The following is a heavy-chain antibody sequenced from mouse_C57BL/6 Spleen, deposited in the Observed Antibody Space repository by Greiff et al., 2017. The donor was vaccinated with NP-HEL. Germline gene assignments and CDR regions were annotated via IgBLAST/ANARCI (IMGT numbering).Heavy chain of an antibody. V-gene: IGHV5-17*01. J-gene: IGHJ4*01. Sequence: EVMLVESGGGLVKPGGSLKLSCAASGFTFSDYGMHWVRQAPEKGLEWVAYISSGSSTIYYADTVKGRFTISRDNAKNTLFLQMTSLRSEDTAMYYCARLPTEGYAMDYWGQGTSVTVSS. CDR3: ARLPTEGYAMDY. CDR2: ISSGSSTI. CDR1: GFTFSDYG.